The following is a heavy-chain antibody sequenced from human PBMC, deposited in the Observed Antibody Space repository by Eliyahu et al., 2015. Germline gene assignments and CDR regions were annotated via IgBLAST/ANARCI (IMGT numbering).Heavy chain of an antibody. Sequence: QVQLVQSGAEVKKPGSSVXVSCKXSGXTFXXYAISWVRQAPGQGLEWMGRIIPILXIANYAQKFQGRVTITADKSTSTAYMELSSLRSEDTAVYYCAPLAIAVAGTGEGHDYWGQGTLVTVSS. CDR1: GXTFXXYA. J-gene: IGHJ4*02. V-gene: IGHV1-69*04. D-gene: IGHD6-19*01. CDR3: APLAIAVAGTGEGHDY. CDR2: IIPILXIA.